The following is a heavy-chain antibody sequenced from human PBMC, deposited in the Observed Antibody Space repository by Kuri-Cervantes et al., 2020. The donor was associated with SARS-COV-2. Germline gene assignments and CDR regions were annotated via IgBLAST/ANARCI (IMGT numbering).Heavy chain of an antibody. D-gene: IGHD3-3*01. Sequence: GGSLRLSCSASGFTFSSYAMHWVRQAPGKGLEYVSAISSNGGSTYYADSVKGRFTISRDNSKNTLYLQMSSPRAEDTAVYYCVKEGSYDFWSGYLPYYFDYWGQGTLVTVSS. CDR2: ISSNGGST. J-gene: IGHJ4*02. CDR1: GFTFSSYA. CDR3: VKEGSYDFWSGYLPYYFDY. V-gene: IGHV3-64D*06.